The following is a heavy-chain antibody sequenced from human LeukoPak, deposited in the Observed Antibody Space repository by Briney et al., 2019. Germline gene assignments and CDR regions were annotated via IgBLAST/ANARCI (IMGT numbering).Heavy chain of an antibody. CDR1: GFTFTSYS. CDR2: ISGGGGST. J-gene: IGHJ4*02. D-gene: IGHD1-26*01. Sequence: GGSLRLSCAASGFTFTSYSMNWVRQAPGKGLEWVSTISGGGGSTYYADSVKGRFSISRDNSKNTLYLQVNSLRAEDTAVYYCAKGGKWDVTPFDYWGQGTLVTVSS. V-gene: IGHV3-23*01. CDR3: AKGGKWDVTPFDY.